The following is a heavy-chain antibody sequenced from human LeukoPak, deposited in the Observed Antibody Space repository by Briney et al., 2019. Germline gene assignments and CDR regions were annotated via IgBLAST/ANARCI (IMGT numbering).Heavy chain of an antibody. CDR2: IYYTGST. V-gene: IGHV4-59*08. D-gene: IGHD2-15*01. Sequence: SETLSLTCAVYGGSFSGYYWSWIRQPPGKGLEWIGFIYYTGSTNYNPSLKSRVTISVDTSQNQFSLKLSSVTAADTAVYFCARHDGGAGWSSFDYWGQGTLVTVSS. CDR3: ARHDGGAGWSSFDY. CDR1: GGSFSGYY. J-gene: IGHJ4*02.